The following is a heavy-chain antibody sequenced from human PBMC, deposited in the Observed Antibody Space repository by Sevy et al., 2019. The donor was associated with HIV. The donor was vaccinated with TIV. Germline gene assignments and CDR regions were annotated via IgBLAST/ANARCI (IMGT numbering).Heavy chain of an antibody. CDR3: ARYLTRYYYYYYGMDV. J-gene: IGHJ6*02. CDR2: IYSGGST. D-gene: IGHD3-3*01. Sequence: GGSLRLSCAASGFTVSSNYMSWVRQAPGKGLEWVSVIYSGGSTYYADSVKGRFTISRDNSKNTLYLQMNILRAEDTAVYYCARYLTRYYYYYYGMDVWGQGTTVTVSS. CDR1: GFTVSSNY. V-gene: IGHV3-53*01.